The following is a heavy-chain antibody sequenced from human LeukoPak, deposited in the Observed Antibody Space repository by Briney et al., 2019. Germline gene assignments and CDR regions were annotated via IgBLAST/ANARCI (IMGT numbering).Heavy chain of an antibody. Sequence: GGSLRLSCEASGFSVSVYWMSWVRQAPGKGLEWVGNIKPDGSERNYVDSVKGRFTISRDNDKKSLYLQMSSLRAEDTAVYYCARDWGAYYHFFDYWGQGTLVTVSS. CDR1: GFSVSVYW. CDR2: IKPDGSER. J-gene: IGHJ4*02. CDR3: ARDWGAYYHFFDY. D-gene: IGHD3-22*01. V-gene: IGHV3-7*01.